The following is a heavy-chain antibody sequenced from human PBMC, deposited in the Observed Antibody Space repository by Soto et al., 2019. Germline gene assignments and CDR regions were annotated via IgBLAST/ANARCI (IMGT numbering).Heavy chain of an antibody. CDR3: VRDPQRKDY. Sequence: QVQLVQSGAEVKKPGASVKVSCKASGYDFSSYGISWVRQAPGQGLEWMGWISASNGNRDYAQQFQGRVTMTSDTSRTTAYMELRSLRSDDTAVYYCVRDPQRKDYWGQGTLGNVAS. D-gene: IGHD2-2*01. V-gene: IGHV1-18*04. J-gene: IGHJ4*02. CDR2: ISASNGNR. CDR1: GYDFSSYG.